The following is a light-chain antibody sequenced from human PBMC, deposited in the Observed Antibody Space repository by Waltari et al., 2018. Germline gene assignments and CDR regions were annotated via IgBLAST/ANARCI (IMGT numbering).Light chain of an antibody. CDR1: NTDVGSYKY. V-gene: IGLV2-14*01. CDR2: DVS. J-gene: IGLJ2*01. CDR3: SSSGTSSVVV. Sequence: QSALTQPASVSGSRGQSITISCSGTNTDVGSYKYVLWYQQYSDKAPKLLIYDVSKRPSGVSNRFSGSKSGSTASLTISGLRAEDEADYYCSSSGTSSVVVFGGGTKLTVL.